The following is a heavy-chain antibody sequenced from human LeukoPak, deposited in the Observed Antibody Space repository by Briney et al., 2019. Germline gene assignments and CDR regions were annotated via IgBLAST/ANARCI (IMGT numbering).Heavy chain of an antibody. CDR1: GFTFSSYG. Sequence: GGSLRLSCAASGFTFSSYGMHWVRQAPGKGLEWVAVIWYDGSNKYYADSVKGRFTISRDNSKSTLYLQMNSLRAEDTAVYYCARAGQVLRYFDWLFFLDYWGQGTLVTVSS. CDR2: IWYDGSNK. V-gene: IGHV3-33*01. CDR3: ARAGQVLRYFDWLFFLDY. D-gene: IGHD3-9*01. J-gene: IGHJ4*02.